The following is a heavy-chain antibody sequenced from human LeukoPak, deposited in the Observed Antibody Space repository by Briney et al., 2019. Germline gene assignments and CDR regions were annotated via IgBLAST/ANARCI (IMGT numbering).Heavy chain of an antibody. Sequence: GGSLRLSCAASGFTFSNAWMSWVRQAPGKGLEWVGRIKSRTDGGTTDYATSVKGRFTISRDGSNTLFLQMSSLKPEDTAVYYCTTSGYCSGTTCYLFDYWGPGTLVTVSS. J-gene: IGHJ4*02. V-gene: IGHV3-15*01. CDR3: TTSGYCSGTTCYLFDY. D-gene: IGHD2-2*01. CDR1: GFTFSNAW. CDR2: IKSRTDGGTT.